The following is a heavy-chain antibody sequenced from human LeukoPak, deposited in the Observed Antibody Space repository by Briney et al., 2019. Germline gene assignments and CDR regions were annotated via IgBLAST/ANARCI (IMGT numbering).Heavy chain of an antibody. V-gene: IGHV3-66*01. CDR3: ARAASARYCINGVCYRFDY. Sequence: GGSLRLSCAASGFTVSSNYMSWVRQAPGKGLECVSLIYSGGSTYYADSVKGRFTISRDNSKNTLYLQMNSLRAEDTAVYFCARAASARYCINGVCYRFDYWGQGTLVTVSS. J-gene: IGHJ4*02. CDR2: IYSGGST. CDR1: GFTVSSNY. D-gene: IGHD2-8*01.